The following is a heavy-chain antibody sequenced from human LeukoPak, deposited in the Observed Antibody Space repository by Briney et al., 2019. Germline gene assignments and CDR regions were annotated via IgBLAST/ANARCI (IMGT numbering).Heavy chain of an antibody. CDR3: ARGRLLNWFDP. Sequence: SETLSLTCTVSGDSISGSSYYWGWIRQPPGKGLEWIGSIYWSTSYNPSLKSRVTISVDTSKNQFSLKLSSVTAADTAVYYCARGRLLNWFDPWGQGTLVTVSS. CDR1: GDSISGSSYY. J-gene: IGHJ5*02. CDR2: IYWST. D-gene: IGHD1-26*01. V-gene: IGHV4-39*07.